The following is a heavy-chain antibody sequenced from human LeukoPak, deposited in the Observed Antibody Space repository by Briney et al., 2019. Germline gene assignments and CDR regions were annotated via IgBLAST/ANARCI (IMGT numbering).Heavy chain of an antibody. J-gene: IGHJ4*02. CDR2: IYSGGST. CDR1: GFTVISNY. Sequence: GGSLRLSCAASGFTVISNYMSWVRQAPGKGLEWVSLIYSGGSTYYADSVKGRFTISRDNSKNTLYLQMNSLRAEDTAVYYCAREDSLSHYFDYWGQGTLVTVSS. D-gene: IGHD3-22*01. CDR3: AREDSLSHYFDY. V-gene: IGHV3-66*01.